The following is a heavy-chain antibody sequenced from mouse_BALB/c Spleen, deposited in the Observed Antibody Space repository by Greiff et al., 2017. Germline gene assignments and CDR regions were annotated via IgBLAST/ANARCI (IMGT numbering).Heavy chain of an antibody. V-gene: IGHV5-17*02. CDR2: ISSGSSTI. J-gene: IGHJ4*01. D-gene: IGHD3-1*01. Sequence: EVKLVESGGGLVQPGGSRKLSCAASGFTFSSFGMHWVRQAPEKGLEWVAYISSGSSTIYYADTVKGRFTISRDNPKNTLFLQMTSLRSEDTAMYYCARSNGLMDYWGQGTSVTVSS. CDR1: GFTFSSFG. CDR3: ARSNGLMDY.